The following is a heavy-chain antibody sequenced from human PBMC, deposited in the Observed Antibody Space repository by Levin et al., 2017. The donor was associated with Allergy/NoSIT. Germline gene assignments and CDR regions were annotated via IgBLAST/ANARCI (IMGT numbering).Heavy chain of an antibody. V-gene: IGHV4-38-2*01. CDR2: IYQSGSP. D-gene: IGHD4/OR15-4a*01. CDR3: ARLEASRTLSMAYYFYGMDV. CDR1: GDLISSGYY. Sequence: SETLSLTCAVSGDLISSGYYWAWIRQSPGRGLEWIGTIYQSGSPYYNSSLKRRVTVSVDTSKNQLSLQMRSLTAADTAIYFCARLEASRTLSMAYYFYGMDVWGHGTSVTVSS. J-gene: IGHJ6*02.